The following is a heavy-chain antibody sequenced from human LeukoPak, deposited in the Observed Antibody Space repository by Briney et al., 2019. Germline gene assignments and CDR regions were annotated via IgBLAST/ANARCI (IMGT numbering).Heavy chain of an antibody. V-gene: IGHV3-7*01. J-gene: IGHJ5*02. Sequence: PGGSLRLSCAASGFTFSNYWMSWVRQAPGKGLEWVANIKQDGSEKYYVDSVKGRFTISRDNAKNSLYLQMNSLRAEDTAVYYCARDLGTTVTTNWFDPWGQGTLVTVSS. CDR3: ARDLGTTVTTNWFDP. D-gene: IGHD4-17*01. CDR1: GFTFSNYW. CDR2: IKQDGSEK.